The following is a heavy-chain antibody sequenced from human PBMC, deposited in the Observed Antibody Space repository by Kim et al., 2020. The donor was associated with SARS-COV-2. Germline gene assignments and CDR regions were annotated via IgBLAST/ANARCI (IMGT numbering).Heavy chain of an antibody. Sequence: GGSLRLSCAASGFTFSSYEMNWVRQAPGKGLEWVSYISSSGSTIYYADSVKGRFTISRDNAKNSLYLQMNSLRAEDTAVYYCARGGQLWMYYYYYGMDVWGQVTTVTVSS. CDR1: GFTFSSYE. CDR3: ARGGQLWMYYYYYGMDV. CDR2: ISSSGSTI. J-gene: IGHJ6*02. D-gene: IGHD5-18*01. V-gene: IGHV3-48*03.